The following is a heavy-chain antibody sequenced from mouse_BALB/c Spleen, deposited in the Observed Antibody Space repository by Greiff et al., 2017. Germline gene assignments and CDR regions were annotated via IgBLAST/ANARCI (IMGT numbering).Heavy chain of an antibody. J-gene: IGHJ3*01. CDR3: ARWDGYFFAY. V-gene: IGHV1S56*01. Sequence: QVQLQQSGPELVKPGASVRISCKASGYTFTSYYIHWVKQRPGQGLEWIGWIYPGNVNTKYNEKFKGKATLTADKSSSTAYMQLSSLTSEDSAVYFCARWDGYFFAYWGQGTLVTVSA. D-gene: IGHD2-3*01. CDR1: GYTFTSYY. CDR2: IYPGNVNT.